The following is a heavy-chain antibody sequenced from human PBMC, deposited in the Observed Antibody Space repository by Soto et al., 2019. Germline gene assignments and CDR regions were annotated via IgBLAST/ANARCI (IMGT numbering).Heavy chain of an antibody. V-gene: IGHV4-38-2*01. CDR2: IFHGGNT. CDR1: GFFISSGNY. J-gene: IGHJ3*01. Sequence: SETLSLTFAVSGFFISSGNYWGWIRKPPGKGLEWIGSIFHGGNTYYNPSLKSRVTISVDMSKNQFSLKLNSVTAADTAVYYCARARWYDAFDVWGQGTVVTVSS. D-gene: IGHD2-15*01. CDR3: ARARWYDAFDV.